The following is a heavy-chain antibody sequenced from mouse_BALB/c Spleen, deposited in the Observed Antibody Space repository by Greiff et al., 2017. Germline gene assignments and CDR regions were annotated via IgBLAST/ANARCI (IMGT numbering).Heavy chain of an antibody. Sequence: EVQLVESGGGLVKPGGSLKLSCAASGFTFSDYYMYWVRQTPEKRLEWVATISDGGSYTYYPDSVKGRFTISRDNAKNNLYLQMSSLKSEDTAMYYCATYGNFSPFAYWGQGTLVTVSA. V-gene: IGHV5-4*02. CDR2: ISDGGSYT. CDR3: ATYGNFSPFAY. D-gene: IGHD2-1*01. J-gene: IGHJ3*01. CDR1: GFTFSDYY.